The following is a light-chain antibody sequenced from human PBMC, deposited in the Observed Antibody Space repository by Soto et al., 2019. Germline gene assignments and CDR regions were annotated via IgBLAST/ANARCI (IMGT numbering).Light chain of an antibody. J-gene: IGLJ2*01. CDR1: SSDVGGYND. V-gene: IGLV2-14*01. CDR3: SSYTSSSPDVV. CDR2: DVS. Sequence: QSALTQPASVSGSPGQSITISCTGTSSDVGGYNDVSWYQQHPGKAPKLMIYDVSNRPSGVSNRFSGSKSGNTASLTISGLQAEDEADYYCSSYTSSSPDVVFGGGTKVTVL.